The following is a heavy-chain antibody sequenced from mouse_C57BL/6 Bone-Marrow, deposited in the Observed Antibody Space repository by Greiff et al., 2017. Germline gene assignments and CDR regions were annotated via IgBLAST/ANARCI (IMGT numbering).Heavy chain of an antibody. CDR1: GYTFTSYW. D-gene: IGHD3-2*02. CDR2: IYPGSGST. CDR3: ARRAAQATWAMDY. Sequence: QVQLKQPGAELVKPGASVKMSCKASGYTFTSYWITWVKQRPGQGLEWIGDIYPGSGSTNYNEKFKSKATLTVDTSSSTAYMQLSSPTSEDSAVYYCARRAAQATWAMDYWGQGTSVTVSS. V-gene: IGHV1-55*01. J-gene: IGHJ4*01.